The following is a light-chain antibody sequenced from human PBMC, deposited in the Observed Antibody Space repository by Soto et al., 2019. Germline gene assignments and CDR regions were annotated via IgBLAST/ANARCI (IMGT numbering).Light chain of an antibody. CDR1: ESASSSY. V-gene: IGKV3-20*01. J-gene: IGKJ3*01. CDR3: QQYGSSPFT. Sequence: EIVLTQSPGTLSLSPGESATLSCGASESASSSYLAWYQQKPGQAPRLLIYGATTRLRGVPDRFSGSGSGTDFTLTISRLEPEDFAVYYCQQYGSSPFTFGPGTKVDI. CDR2: GAT.